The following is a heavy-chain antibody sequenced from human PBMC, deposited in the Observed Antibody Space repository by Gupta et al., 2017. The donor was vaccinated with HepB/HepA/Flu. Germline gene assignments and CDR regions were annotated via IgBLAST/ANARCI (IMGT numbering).Heavy chain of an antibody. V-gene: IGHV3-23*01. CDR1: GFTFSSYA. D-gene: IGHD3-10*01. CDR3: ATEGPMTGGAPSFDY. Sequence: VQLLVSGGDLVQPGGSLRLSCATSGFTFSSYAMTWVRQAPGKGLEWVSTVSGSGGRTYYAESVKGRFTISRDNSKTTLFLQMSSLRAGDTALYYCATEGPMTGGAPSFDYWGQGTLVTVSS. J-gene: IGHJ4*02. CDR2: VSGSGGRT.